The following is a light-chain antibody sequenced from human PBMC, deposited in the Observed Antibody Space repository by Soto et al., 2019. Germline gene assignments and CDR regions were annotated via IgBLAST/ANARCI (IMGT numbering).Light chain of an antibody. CDR2: GAS. V-gene: IGKV3-20*01. CDR1: QSVSSSY. J-gene: IGKJ1*01. CDR3: QQYNNWPPWT. Sequence: EIVLTQSPGTLSLSPGERVTLSCRASQSVSSSYLAWYQQKPGQAPRLLIYGASSRATGIPDRFSGSGSGTDFTLTISSLQSEDFAVYYCQQYNNWPPWTFGQGTKVDIK.